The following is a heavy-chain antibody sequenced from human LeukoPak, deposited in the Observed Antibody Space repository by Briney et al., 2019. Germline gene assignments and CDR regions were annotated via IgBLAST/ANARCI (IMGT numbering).Heavy chain of an antibody. CDR1: GYTFTSNY. CDR2: ISPSGGST. D-gene: IGHD3-22*01. V-gene: IGHV1-46*01. CDR3: AREYNYYDSSGYQGIDAFDI. Sequence: GASVKVSCKAFGYTFTSNYMHWVRQAPGQGPEWMGVISPSGGSTSYAQKFQGRVTMTRDMSTSTVYMELSSLRSEDTAVYYCAREYNYYDSSGYQGIDAFDIWGQGTMVTVSS. J-gene: IGHJ3*02.